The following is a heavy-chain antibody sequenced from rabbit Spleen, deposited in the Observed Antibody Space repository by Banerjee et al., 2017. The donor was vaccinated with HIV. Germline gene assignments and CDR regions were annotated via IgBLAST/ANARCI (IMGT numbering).Heavy chain of an antibody. CDR3: ARGSATMTMEITGFYLNL. D-gene: IGHD2-1*01. CDR2: IYAGSSAST. V-gene: IGHV1S45*01. J-gene: IGHJ4*01. CDR1: GFSFSSSYY. Sequence: QEQLVESGGDLVKPGTSLTLTCTASGFSFSSSYYMCWVRQAPGKGLECIACIYAGSSASTYYANWAKGRFTISKTSSTTVTLQMTSLTVADTATYFCARGSATMTMEITGFYLNLWGPGTLVTVS.